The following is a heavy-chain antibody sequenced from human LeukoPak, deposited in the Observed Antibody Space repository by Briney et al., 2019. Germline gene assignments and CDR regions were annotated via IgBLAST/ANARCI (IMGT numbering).Heavy chain of an antibody. CDR2: ISYDGTIR. CDR1: GLTFSSYG. Sequence: GRSLRLSCAASGLTFSSYGMHWVRQAPGKGLEWVAVISYDGTIRNYADSVKGRFTISRDNSKNTLYLQMNSLTAEDTALYYCAKGGCSSTTCYHANPWGQGTLVTVSS. V-gene: IGHV3-30*18. J-gene: IGHJ5*02. CDR3: AKGGCSSTTCYHANP. D-gene: IGHD2-2*01.